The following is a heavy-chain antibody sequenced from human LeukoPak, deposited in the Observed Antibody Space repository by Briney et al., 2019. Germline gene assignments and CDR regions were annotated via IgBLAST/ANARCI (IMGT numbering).Heavy chain of an antibody. CDR2: IIPILGIA. CDR1: GGTFSSYA. J-gene: IGHJ6*02. V-gene: IGHV1-69*04. D-gene: IGHD2-21*02. Sequence: GASVKVSCKASGGTFSSYAISWVRQAPGQGLEWMGRIIPILGIANYAQKFQGRVTITADKSTSTAYMELSSLRSEDTAVYYCARANCGGDCGLYYYGMDVWGQGTTVTVSS. CDR3: ARANCGGDCGLYYYGMDV.